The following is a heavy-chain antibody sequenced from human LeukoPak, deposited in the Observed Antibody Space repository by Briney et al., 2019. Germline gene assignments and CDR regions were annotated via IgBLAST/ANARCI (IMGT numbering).Heavy chain of an antibody. CDR2: FDPEDGET. CDR1: GYTLTELS. V-gene: IGHV1-24*01. CDR3: ATLGLWYSRGGSCNWFDP. D-gene: IGHD2-15*01. Sequence: ASVKVSCKVSGYTLTELSMHWVRQAPGKGLEWMGGFDPEDGETIYAQKFQGRVTMTEDTSTDTAYMELSSLRSEDTAVYYCATLGLWYSRGGSCNWFDPWGQGTLDTVSS. J-gene: IGHJ5*02.